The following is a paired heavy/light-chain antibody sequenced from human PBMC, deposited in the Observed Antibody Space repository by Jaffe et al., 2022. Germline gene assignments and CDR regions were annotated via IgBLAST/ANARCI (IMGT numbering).Heavy chain of an antibody. CDR2: MRYDGQRQ. J-gene: IGHJ4*02. V-gene: IGHV3-30*02. CDR3: AKEKARMTTVTSVIDS. Sequence: QVQLVESGGGVVEPGGSLRLSCAASGFIFRDHAMHWARQAPGKGLEWLAYMRYDGQRQYYSESVKGRFSISRDNSKNILFLQMNDLRSEDTATYFCAKEKARMTTVTSVIDSWGQGSLVTVSS. D-gene: IGHD4-17*01. CDR1: GFIFRDHA.
Light chain of an antibody. CDR2: GAS. V-gene: IGKV1-5*03. Sequence: DIQMTQSPSTLSASVGDRVTITCRASQNIDLWLAWYQHKPGEAPKLLLYGASILDSGVPSRFSGSGSGTDFTLTINSLQSNDFATYYCQQYNDVSGTFGQGTKV. J-gene: IGKJ1*01. CDR1: QNIDLW. CDR3: QQYNDVSGT.